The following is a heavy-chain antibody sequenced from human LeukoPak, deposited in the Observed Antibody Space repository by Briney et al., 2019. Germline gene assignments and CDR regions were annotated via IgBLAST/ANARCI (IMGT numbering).Heavy chain of an antibody. D-gene: IGHD2-15*01. V-gene: IGHV3-23*01. J-gene: IGHJ4*02. CDR3: AKQFLVGN. CDR1: GFSFGNHA. Sequence: PGGSLRLSRAASGFSFGNHAMNWVRRAPGKGLEWVSSLSESGETTDYADSVKGRFTISRDNSKNTLYLQMNSLRADDTAVYYCAKQFLVGNWGQGTLVTVSS. CDR2: LSESGETT.